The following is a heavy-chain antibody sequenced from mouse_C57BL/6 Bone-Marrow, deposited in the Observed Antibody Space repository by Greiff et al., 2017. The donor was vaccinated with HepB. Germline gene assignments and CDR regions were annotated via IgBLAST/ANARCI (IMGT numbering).Heavy chain of an antibody. CDR3: ARSNYYGSRFAY. D-gene: IGHD1-1*01. J-gene: IGHJ3*01. Sequence: VQLQQPGAELVKPGASVKMSCKASGYTFTSYWITWVKQRPGQGLEWIGDIYPGSGSTNYNEKFKSKATLTVDTSSSTAYMQLSSLTSEDSAVYYCARSNYYGSRFAYWGQGTLVTVSA. CDR2: IYPGSGST. V-gene: IGHV1-55*01. CDR1: GYTFTSYW.